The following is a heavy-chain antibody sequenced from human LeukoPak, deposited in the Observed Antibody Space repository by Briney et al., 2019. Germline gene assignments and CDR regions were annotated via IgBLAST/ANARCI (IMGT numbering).Heavy chain of an antibody. D-gene: IGHD3-3*01. V-gene: IGHV1-8*01. CDR2: MNPNSGNT. Sequence: ASVKVSCKASGYTFTSYDINWVRQATGQGLEWMGWMNPNSGNTGYAQKFQGRVTMTRNTSISTAYMELSSLRSEDTAVYYCAGGAVFSYYYYYMDVWGKGTTVTVSS. CDR3: AGGAVFSYYYYYMDV. CDR1: GYTFTSYD. J-gene: IGHJ6*03.